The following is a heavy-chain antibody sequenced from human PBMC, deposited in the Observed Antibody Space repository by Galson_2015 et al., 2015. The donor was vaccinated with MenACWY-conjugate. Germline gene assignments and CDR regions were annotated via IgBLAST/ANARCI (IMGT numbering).Heavy chain of an antibody. D-gene: IGHD3-3*01. CDR3: VKGRRFLEWLPTYYFDY. J-gene: IGHJ4*02. V-gene: IGHV3-64D*06. CDR2: ISSNGGST. CDR1: GFTFSSYA. Sequence: SLRLSCAASGFTFSSYAMHWVRQAPGKGLEYVSAISSNGGSTYYADSVKGRFTISRDNSKNTLYLQMSSLRAEDTAVYYCVKGRRFLEWLPTYYFDYWGQGTLVTVSS.